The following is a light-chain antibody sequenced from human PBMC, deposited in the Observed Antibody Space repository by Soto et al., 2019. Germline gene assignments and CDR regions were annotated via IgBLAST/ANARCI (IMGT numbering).Light chain of an antibody. J-gene: IGKJ4*01. CDR3: QQRSNWPLT. CDR2: DAS. V-gene: IGKV3-11*01. Sequence: EIVLTQSPATLSLSPGERATLSCRASQSVSSYLAWYQQKPGQAPRLLIYDASNRATGVPARFSGSGSGTELTLTNRDLEHEDFAVYYCQQRSNWPLTFGGGTKVEIK. CDR1: QSVSSY.